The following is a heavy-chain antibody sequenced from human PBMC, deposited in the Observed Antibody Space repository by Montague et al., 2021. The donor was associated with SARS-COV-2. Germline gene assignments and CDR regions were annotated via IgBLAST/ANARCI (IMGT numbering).Heavy chain of an antibody. J-gene: IGHJ4*02. Sequence: SETLSLTCSVSDGSISSTSFFWAWIRQPPGKGLEWVGSMYSSGITYYNLSLKSRVTISGDTSRNQLSVRLSSVTAADTAVYYCARSTSGWFIYWGQGTLVTVSS. D-gene: IGHD6-19*01. CDR3: ARSTSGWFIY. V-gene: IGHV4-39*01. CDR2: MYSSGIT. CDR1: DGSISSTSFF.